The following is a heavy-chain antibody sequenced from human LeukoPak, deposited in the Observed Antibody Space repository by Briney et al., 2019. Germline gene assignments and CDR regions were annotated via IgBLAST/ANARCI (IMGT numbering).Heavy chain of an antibody. D-gene: IGHD6-13*01. J-gene: IGHJ4*02. CDR3: AKDLRIAAAGTFGDY. Sequence: GGSLRLSCAASGFTFSSYSMNWVRQAPGKGLEWVSYISSSSSTIYYADSVKGRFTISRDNAKNSLYLQMNSLRAEDTAVYYCAKDLRIAAAGTFGDYWGQGTLVTVSS. V-gene: IGHV3-48*04. CDR1: GFTFSSYS. CDR2: ISSSSSTI.